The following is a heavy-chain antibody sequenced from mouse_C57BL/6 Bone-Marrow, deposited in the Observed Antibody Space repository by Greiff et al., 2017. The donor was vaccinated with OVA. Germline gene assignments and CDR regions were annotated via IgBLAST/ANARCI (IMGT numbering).Heavy chain of an antibody. CDR2: ISNGGGST. V-gene: IGHV5-12*01. D-gene: IGHD2-3*01. J-gene: IGHJ4*01. Sequence: DVKLVESGGGLVQPGGSLKLSCAASGFTFSDYYMYWVRQTPEKRLEWVAYISNGGGSTYYPDTVKGRFTISRDNAKNTLYLQMSRLKSEDTAMYYCARKEIYDGFYYAMDYWGQGTSVTVSS. CDR3: ARKEIYDGFYYAMDY. CDR1: GFTFSDYY.